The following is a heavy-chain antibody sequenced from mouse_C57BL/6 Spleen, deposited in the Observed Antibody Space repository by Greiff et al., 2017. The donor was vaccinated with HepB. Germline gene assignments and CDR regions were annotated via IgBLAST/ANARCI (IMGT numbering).Heavy chain of an antibody. CDR2: IYPRSGNT. Sequence: VQLQQSGAELARPGASVKLSCKASGYTFTSYGISWVKQRTGQGLEWIGEIYPRSGNTYYNEKFKGKATLTADKSSSTAYMELRSLTSEDSAVFFCARAHYCGSSDQDYYAMDYWGQGTSVTVSS. CDR1: GYTFTSYG. D-gene: IGHD1-1*01. J-gene: IGHJ4*01. CDR3: ARAHYCGSSDQDYYAMDY. V-gene: IGHV1-81*01.